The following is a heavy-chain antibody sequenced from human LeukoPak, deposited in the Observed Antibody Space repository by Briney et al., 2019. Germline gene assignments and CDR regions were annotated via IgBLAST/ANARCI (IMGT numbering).Heavy chain of an antibody. D-gene: IGHD3-22*01. Sequence: GGSLRLSCEASGFTFSRYWMHWVRQAPGKGLVWVSRIKSDGKTNYADSVKGRFTISRDNAKNTVSLQMDSLKAEDTGVYYCARAPSEVGGYYPEYFRHWGQGTLVTVSS. CDR2: IKSDGKT. CDR1: GFTFSRYW. V-gene: IGHV3-74*01. CDR3: ARAPSEVGGYYPEYFRH. J-gene: IGHJ1*01.